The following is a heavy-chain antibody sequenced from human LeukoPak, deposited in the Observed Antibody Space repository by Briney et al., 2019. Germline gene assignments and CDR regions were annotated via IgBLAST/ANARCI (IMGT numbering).Heavy chain of an antibody. V-gene: IGHV3-11*01. J-gene: IGHJ4*02. Sequence: GGSLRLCCAASGFTFSDYYMSWIRQAPGKGLEWVSYISSSGSTIYYADSVKGRFTISRDNAKNSLYLQMNSLRAEDTAVYYCARDDGRVAAAGRPFDYWGQGTLVTVSS. D-gene: IGHD6-13*01. CDR1: GFTFSDYY. CDR2: ISSSGSTI. CDR3: ARDDGRVAAAGRPFDY.